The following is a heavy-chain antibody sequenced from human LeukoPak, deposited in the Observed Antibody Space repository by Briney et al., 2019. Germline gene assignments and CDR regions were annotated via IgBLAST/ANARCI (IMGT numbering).Heavy chain of an antibody. D-gene: IGHD6-19*01. CDR2: IYYSGST. Sequence: PSETLSLPCTVSGGSISSCYWSWIRQPPGKGLEWIGYIYYSGSTNFNPSLKSRVTISVDTSKNQFSLKLRTVTAADTAVYYCARTSFVGVHSSGWSLYWYFDLWGRGTLVTVSS. CDR1: GGSISSCY. J-gene: IGHJ2*01. CDR3: ARTSFVGVHSSGWSLYWYFDL. V-gene: IGHV4-59*01.